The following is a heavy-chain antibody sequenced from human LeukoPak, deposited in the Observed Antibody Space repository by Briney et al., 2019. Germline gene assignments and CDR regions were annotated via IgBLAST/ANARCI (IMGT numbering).Heavy chain of an antibody. V-gene: IGHV3-23*01. Sequence: GGSLRLSCAASGFIFSSYAMSWVRQAPGKGLEWVSAISGSGGSTYYADPVRGRFTISRDSSKNTLYLQMNSLRVEDTAVYYCARDYGDYFDYWGQGTLVTVSS. CDR3: ARDYGDYFDY. J-gene: IGHJ4*02. CDR2: ISGSGGST. D-gene: IGHD4-17*01. CDR1: GFIFSSYA.